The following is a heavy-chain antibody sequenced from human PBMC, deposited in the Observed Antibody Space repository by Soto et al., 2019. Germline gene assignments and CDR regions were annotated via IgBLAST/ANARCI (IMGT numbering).Heavy chain of an antibody. CDR3: ARARTYYYYGMDV. CDR2: IIPILGIA. J-gene: IGHJ6*02. CDR1: GGTFSSYT. Sequence: QVQLVQSGAEVKKPGSSVKVSCKASGGTFSSYTISWVRQAPEQGLEWMGRIIPILGIANYAQKFQGRVTITADKSTSTAYMELSSLRYEDTAGYYCARARTYYYYGMDVWGQGTTVTVSS. V-gene: IGHV1-69*02.